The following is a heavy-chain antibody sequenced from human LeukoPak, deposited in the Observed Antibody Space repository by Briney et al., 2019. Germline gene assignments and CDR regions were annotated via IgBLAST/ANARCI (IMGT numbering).Heavy chain of an antibody. V-gene: IGHV1-18*01. J-gene: IGHJ4*02. CDR3: ARDLDSGCLDY. Sequence: GASVTVSCKASDYTFTKYGITWVRQAPGQGLEWMGWISTYNGNTNYAQKFQGRVTMTRDTSISTAYMELSRLRSDDTAVYYCARDLDSGCLDYWGQGTLVTVSS. CDR1: DYTFTKYG. CDR2: ISTYNGNT. D-gene: IGHD6-19*01.